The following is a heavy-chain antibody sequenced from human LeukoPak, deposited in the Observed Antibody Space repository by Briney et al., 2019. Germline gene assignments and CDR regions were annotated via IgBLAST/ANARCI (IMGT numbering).Heavy chain of an antibody. CDR3: ARYRYNWNDLDY. V-gene: IGHV3-48*03. Sequence: GGSLRLSCAASGFTFSSYEMNWVRQAPGKGLEWVSYISSSGSSIDYADSVKGRFTISRDNAKNSLYLQMNSLRAEDTAVYYCARYRYNWNDLDYWGQGTLVTVSS. D-gene: IGHD1-20*01. J-gene: IGHJ4*02. CDR2: ISSSGSSI. CDR1: GFTFSSYE.